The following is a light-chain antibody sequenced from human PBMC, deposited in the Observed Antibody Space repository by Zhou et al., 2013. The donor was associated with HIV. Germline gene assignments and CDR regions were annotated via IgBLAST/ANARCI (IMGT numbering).Light chain of an antibody. V-gene: IGKV1-9*01. CDR1: QGISTY. CDR2: AAS. CDR3: QQLNTLTPXT. Sequence: DIQMTQSPSTLSASVGDRVTITCRASQGISTYLAWYQQKPGKAPKLLIYAASTLQSGVPSRFSGSGSGTEFTLTISSLQPEDFATXHCQQLNTLTPXTFGGGTKVEIK. J-gene: IGKJ4*01.